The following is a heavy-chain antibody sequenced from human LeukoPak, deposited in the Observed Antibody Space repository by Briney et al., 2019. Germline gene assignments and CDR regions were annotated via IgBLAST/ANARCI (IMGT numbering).Heavy chain of an antibody. J-gene: IGHJ4*02. CDR1: GFTVSSDY. Sequence: PGGSLRLSCAASGFTVSSDYMSWVRHAPGKGLEWVSLIYSGGDTYYADSVKGRFTISRDDSKKTLFLQMNSLRAEDTAVYYCAVGSTSVYTYGYLDYWGQGTLVTVSS. V-gene: IGHV3-66*01. D-gene: IGHD5-18*01. CDR3: AVGSTSVYTYGYLDY. CDR2: IYSGGDT.